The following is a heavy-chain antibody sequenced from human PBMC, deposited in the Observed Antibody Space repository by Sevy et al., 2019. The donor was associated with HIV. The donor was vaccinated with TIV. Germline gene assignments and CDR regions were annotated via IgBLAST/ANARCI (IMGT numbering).Heavy chain of an antibody. CDR3: ASQRVGYERLYYFDS. CDR1: GFTYS. V-gene: IGHV3-48*01. Sequence: GGSLRLSCVASGFTYSMNWVRQAPGKGLEWVSYISDSSATIHYADSVKGRFTISRDNAKNSLYLQMNTLRAEDTAVYYGASQRVGYERLYYFDSWGQGTLVTVSS. J-gene: IGHJ4*02. D-gene: IGHD5-12*01. CDR2: ISDSSATI.